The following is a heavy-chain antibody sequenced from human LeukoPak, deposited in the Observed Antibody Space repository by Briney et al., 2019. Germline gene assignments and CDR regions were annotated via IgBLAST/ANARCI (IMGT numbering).Heavy chain of an antibody. Sequence: SETLSLTCTVSGGSISSYYWSGIRQPPGKGLEWIGYIYYSGSTNYNPSLKSRVTISVDTSKNQFSLKLSSVTAADTAVYYCATTPAAPGYFDYWGQGTLVTVSS. D-gene: IGHD2-2*01. CDR1: GGSISSYY. CDR3: ATTPAAPGYFDY. J-gene: IGHJ4*02. V-gene: IGHV4-59*01. CDR2: IYYSGST.